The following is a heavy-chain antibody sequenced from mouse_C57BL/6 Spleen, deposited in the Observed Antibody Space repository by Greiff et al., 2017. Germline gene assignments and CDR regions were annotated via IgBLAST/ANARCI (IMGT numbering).Heavy chain of an antibody. D-gene: IGHD2-4*01. V-gene: IGHV5-9-1*02. J-gene: IGHJ3*01. CDR3: TRDYDYSWFAY. CDR2: ISSGGDYI. Sequence: EVKLVESGEGLVKPGGSLKLSCAASGFTFSSYAMSWVRQTPEKRLEWVAYISSGGDYIYYADTVKGRFTISRDNARNPLYLQMSSLKSEDTAIYYCTRDYDYSWFAYWGQGTRVTVSA. CDR1: GFTFSSYA.